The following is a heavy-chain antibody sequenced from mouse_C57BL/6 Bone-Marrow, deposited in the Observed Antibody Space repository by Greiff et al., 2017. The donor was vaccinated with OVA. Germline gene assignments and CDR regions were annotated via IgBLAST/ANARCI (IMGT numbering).Heavy chain of an antibody. CDR3: ARRLINYDERFAY. CDR2: INPSSGYT. CDR1: GYTFTSYT. V-gene: IGHV1-4*01. J-gene: IGHJ3*01. Sequence: VQLQQSGAELARPGASVKMSCKASGYTFTSYTMHWVKQRPGQGLEWIGYINPSSGYTKYNQKFKDKATLTADKSSSTAYMQLSSLTSDDSAVYYCARRLINYDERFAYWGQGTLVTVSA. D-gene: IGHD2-4*01.